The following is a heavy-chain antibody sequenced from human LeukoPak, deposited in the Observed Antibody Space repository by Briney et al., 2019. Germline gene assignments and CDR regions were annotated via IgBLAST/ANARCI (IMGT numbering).Heavy chain of an antibody. D-gene: IGHD1-26*01. J-gene: IGHJ3*02. V-gene: IGHV3-23*01. CDR2: ISGSGGST. CDR3: AQDFYFGGSYWRNAFDI. CDR1: GFTFSSYA. Sequence: GGSLRLSCAASGFTFSSYAMSWARQAPGKVLEWVSAISGSGGSTYYADSVKGRFTISRDNSKNTLYLQMNSLRAEDTAVYYCAQDFYFGGSYWRNAFDIWGQGTMVTVSS.